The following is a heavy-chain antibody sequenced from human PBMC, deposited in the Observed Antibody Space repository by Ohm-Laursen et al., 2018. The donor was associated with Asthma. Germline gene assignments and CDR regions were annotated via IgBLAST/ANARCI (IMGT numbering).Heavy chain of an antibody. J-gene: IGHJ4*02. CDR1: GGSVSSGSYY. Sequence: SDTLSLTCTVSGGSVSSGSYYWSWIRQPPGKGLEWIGYIYSSGSTNYNPSLRSRVTISVDTSKNQFSLKLYSVTAADTAVYYCANYDYDGSYFDYWGQGTLVTVSS. D-gene: IGHD4-23*01. CDR3: ANYDYDGSYFDY. CDR2: IYSSGST. V-gene: IGHV4-61*01.